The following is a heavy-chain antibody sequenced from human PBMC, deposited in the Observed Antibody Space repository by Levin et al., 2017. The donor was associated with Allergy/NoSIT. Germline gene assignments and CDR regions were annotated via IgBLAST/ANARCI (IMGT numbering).Heavy chain of an antibody. V-gene: IGHV4-34*01. Sequence: GSLRLSCAVYGGSFSGYYWSWIRQPPGKGLEWIGEINHSGSTNYNPSLKSRVTISVDTSKNQFSLKLSSVTAADTAVYYCARGFGGSWYNNWFDPWGQGTLVTVSS. J-gene: IGHJ5*02. CDR3: ARGFGGSWYNNWFDP. CDR2: INHSGST. D-gene: IGHD6-13*01. CDR1: GGSFSGYY.